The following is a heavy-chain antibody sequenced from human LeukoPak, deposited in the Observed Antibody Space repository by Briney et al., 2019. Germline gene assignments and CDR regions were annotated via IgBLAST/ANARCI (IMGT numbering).Heavy chain of an antibody. CDR3: ARDTGKRDAFDI. J-gene: IGHJ3*02. V-gene: IGHV1-69*04. CDR1: GGTFSSYA. D-gene: IGHD4-11*01. Sequence: SVTVSCKASGGTFSSYAISWVRQAPGQGLEWMGRIIPILGIANYAQKFQGRVTITADKSTSTAYMELSSLRSEDTAVYYCARDTGKRDAFDIWGQGTMVTVSS. CDR2: IIPILGIA.